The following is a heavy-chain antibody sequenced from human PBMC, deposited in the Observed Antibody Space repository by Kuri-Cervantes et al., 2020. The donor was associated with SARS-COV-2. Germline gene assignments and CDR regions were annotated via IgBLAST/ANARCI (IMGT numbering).Heavy chain of an antibody. CDR3: ATGIDYGSTLLDF. Sequence: SDTLSLTCSASSGSISSSPYYWAWTRQPPGKGLEWIGSIYYSGTTYNDPSLMSRLTLSLDTSKNQFSLKLISVIPADSAVYFCATGIDYGSTLLDFWGQGTRVTGSS. CDR2: IYYSGTT. J-gene: IGHJ4*02. V-gene: IGHV4-39*07. CDR1: SGSISSSPYY. D-gene: IGHD3-16*01.